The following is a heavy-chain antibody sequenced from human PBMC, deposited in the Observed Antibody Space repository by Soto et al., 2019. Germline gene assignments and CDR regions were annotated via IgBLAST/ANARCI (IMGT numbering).Heavy chain of an antibody. D-gene: IGHD2-2*01. CDR2: IIPIFGTA. CDR3: ARVPEIVVAPAAIPTSDYGMDV. Sequence: SVKVSCKASGGTFSSYAISWVRQAPGQGLEWMGGIIPIFGTANYAQKFQGRVTITADESTSTAYMELSSLRSEDTAVYYCARVPEIVVAPAAIPTSDYGMDVWGQGTTVTVSS. V-gene: IGHV1-69*13. CDR1: GGTFSSYA. J-gene: IGHJ6*02.